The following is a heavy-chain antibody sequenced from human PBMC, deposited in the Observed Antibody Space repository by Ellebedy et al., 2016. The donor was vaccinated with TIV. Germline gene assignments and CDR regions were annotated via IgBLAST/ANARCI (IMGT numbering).Heavy chain of an antibody. D-gene: IGHD3-10*01. V-gene: IGHV4-4*02. Sequence: SETLSLXXAVSGGSISSSNWWSWVRQPPGKGLEWIGEIYHSGSTNYNPSLKSRVTISVDKSKNQFSLKLSSVTAADTAVYYCARGAGMVRGVIIDYWGQGTLVTVSS. CDR2: IYHSGST. J-gene: IGHJ4*02. CDR1: GGSISSSNW. CDR3: ARGAGMVRGVIIDY.